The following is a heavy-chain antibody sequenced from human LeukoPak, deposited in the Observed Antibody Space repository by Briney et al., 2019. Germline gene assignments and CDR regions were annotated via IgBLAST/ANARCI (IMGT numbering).Heavy chain of an antibody. CDR2: IMPLFGTA. V-gene: IGHV1-69*05. CDR3: ARDVYGDYGSGWFDP. CDR1: GGTFNNSA. Sequence: SVKVSCKTSGGTFNNSAISWVRQAPGQGLEWLGGIMPLFGTAGYAQKFQGRVTITKDESTRTVYLELTSLTSDDTAAYYCARDVYGDYGSGWFDPWGQGTLVSVSS. D-gene: IGHD4-17*01. J-gene: IGHJ5*02.